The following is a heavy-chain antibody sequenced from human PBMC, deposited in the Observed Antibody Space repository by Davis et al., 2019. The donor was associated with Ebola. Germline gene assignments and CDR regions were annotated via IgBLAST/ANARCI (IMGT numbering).Heavy chain of an antibody. CDR1: GSTFSSYS. CDR3: AGRWGDYFDY. D-gene: IGHD7-27*01. Sequence: GESLKISCAASGSTFSSYSMNWVRQAPGKGLEWVSSISSSSSYIYYADSVKGRFTISRDNANNTLFLQMSSLRAEDTAVYYCAGRWGDYFDYWGQGSLVTVSS. J-gene: IGHJ4*02. V-gene: IGHV3-21*01. CDR2: ISSSSSYI.